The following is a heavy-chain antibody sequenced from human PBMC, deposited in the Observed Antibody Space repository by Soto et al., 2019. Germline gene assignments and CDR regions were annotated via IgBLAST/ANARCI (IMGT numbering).Heavy chain of an antibody. J-gene: IGHJ4*02. V-gene: IGHV3-23*01. CDR2: ISGSGGST. CDR1: GFTFSSYA. Sequence: PGGSLRLSCAASGFTFSSYAMSWVRQSPRKGLEWVSAISGSGGSTYYADSVKGRFTISRDNSKNTLYLQMNSLRAEDTAVYYCAKDWGAAAGTGQTFDYWGQGTLSTVSS. CDR3: AKDWGAAAGTGQTFDY. D-gene: IGHD6-13*01.